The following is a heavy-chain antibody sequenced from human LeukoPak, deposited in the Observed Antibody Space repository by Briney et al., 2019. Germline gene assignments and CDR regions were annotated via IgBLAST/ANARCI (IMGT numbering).Heavy chain of an antibody. CDR1: GFTVSSNY. J-gene: IGHJ4*02. CDR2: IYSGGST. D-gene: IGHD5-18*01. CDR3: ARGGYGYSIDY. Sequence: GGSLRLSCAASGFTVSSNYMSWVHQAPGKGLEWVSVIYSGGSTYYADSVKGRFTISRDNSKNTLYLQMNSLRVEDTAVYYCARGGYGYSIDYWGQGTLVTVSS. V-gene: IGHV3-53*01.